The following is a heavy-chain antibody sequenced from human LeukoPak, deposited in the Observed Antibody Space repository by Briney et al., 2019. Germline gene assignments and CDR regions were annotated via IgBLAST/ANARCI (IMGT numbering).Heavy chain of an antibody. Sequence: SETLSLTCTVSGYSISSGYYWGWIRQPPGKGLVWIGSIYHSGSTYYNPSLKSRVTISVDTSKNQFSLKLSSVTAADTAVYYCARDRGYYDSSGYHYYYYGMDVWGQGTTVTVSS. D-gene: IGHD3-22*01. CDR1: GYSISSGYY. J-gene: IGHJ6*02. V-gene: IGHV4-38-2*02. CDR3: ARDRGYYDSSGYHYYYYGMDV. CDR2: IYHSGST.